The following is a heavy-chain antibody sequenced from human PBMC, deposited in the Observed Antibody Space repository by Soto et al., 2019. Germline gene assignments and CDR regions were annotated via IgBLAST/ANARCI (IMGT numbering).Heavy chain of an antibody. V-gene: IGHV3-64*01. D-gene: IGHD6-19*01. CDR2: ISSNGGST. Sequence: EVQLVESGGGLVQPGGSLRLSCAASGFTFTSYAMHWVRQAPGKGLEYVSAISSNGGSTYYANSVKGRFTISRDNSKNRLYLQMGRLRAEDMAVYYCARQWLDSYYFDYWGQGTLVTVSS. CDR1: GFTFTSYA. CDR3: ARQWLDSYYFDY. J-gene: IGHJ4*02.